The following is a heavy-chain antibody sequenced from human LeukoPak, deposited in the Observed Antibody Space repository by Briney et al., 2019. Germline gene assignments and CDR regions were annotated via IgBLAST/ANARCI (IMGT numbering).Heavy chain of an antibody. CDR2: IYYSGST. Sequence: PSETLSLTCTVSGGSISSHYWSWIRQPPGKGLEWIGYIYYSGSTNYNPSLKSRVTISVDTSKNQFSLKLSSVTAADTAVYYCARSDYYGSGPHAFDVWGQGTMVTVSS. CDR3: ARSDYYGSGPHAFDV. V-gene: IGHV4-59*11. J-gene: IGHJ3*01. D-gene: IGHD3-10*01. CDR1: GGSISSHY.